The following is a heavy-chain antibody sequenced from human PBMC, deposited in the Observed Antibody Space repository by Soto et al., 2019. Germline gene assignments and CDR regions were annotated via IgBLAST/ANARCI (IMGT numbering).Heavy chain of an antibody. CDR2: ISSDGSNK. CDR1: GFTFSSYA. Sequence: QVQLVESGGGVVQPGRSLRLSCAASGFTFSSYAMHWVRQAPGKGLEWVAVISSDGSNKYYADSVKGRFTISRDNSKTTLYLQMNSLRAEDTAVYYCARDAILVHAAIQYNWFDPWGQGTLVTVSS. D-gene: IGHD2-2*01. V-gene: IGHV3-30-3*01. CDR3: ARDAILVHAAIQYNWFDP. J-gene: IGHJ5*02.